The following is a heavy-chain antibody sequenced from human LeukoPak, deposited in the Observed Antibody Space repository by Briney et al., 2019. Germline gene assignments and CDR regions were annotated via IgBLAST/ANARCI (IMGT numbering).Heavy chain of an antibody. D-gene: IGHD3-22*01. CDR2: INPKTGDT. J-gene: IGHJ4*02. Sequence: ASVKVSCKVFGYIFADYYLHWVRQAPGRGPEWMGWINPKTGDTSYAQKFQGRISMTRDTPIRTAYMELTRLRSDDTALYYCAREMPKWLMSTIHFDYWGRGSLVTVSS. CDR1: GYIFADYY. CDR3: AREMPKWLMSTIHFDY. V-gene: IGHV1-2*02.